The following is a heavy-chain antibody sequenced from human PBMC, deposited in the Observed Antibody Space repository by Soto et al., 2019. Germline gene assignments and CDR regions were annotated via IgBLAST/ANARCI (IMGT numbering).Heavy chain of an antibody. CDR3: ARAKGLLTVTTSWFDP. Sequence: QVQLQESGPGLVKPSQTLSLTCFVSGGSISSGDYYWSWLRQPPGKGLEWIGYIYYIGNTYSNPSLMSRVTISADTSKNEFFLKLSSVTAADTAVYYCARAKGLLTVTTSWFDPWGQGTLVTVSS. CDR1: GGSISSGDYY. CDR2: IYYIGNT. V-gene: IGHV4-30-4*01. D-gene: IGHD4-17*01. J-gene: IGHJ5*02.